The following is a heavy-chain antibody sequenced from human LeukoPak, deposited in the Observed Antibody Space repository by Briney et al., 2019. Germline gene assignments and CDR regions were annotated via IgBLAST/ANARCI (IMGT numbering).Heavy chain of an antibody. D-gene: IGHD3-10*01. V-gene: IGHV3-30-3*01. CDR3: ARDPSYYYGSGFYFDY. Sequence: GGSLRLSCAASGFSVTSKYINWVRQAPGKGLEWVAVISYDGSNKYYADSVKGRFTISRDNSKNTLYLQMNSLRAEDTAVYYCARDPSYYYGSGFYFDYWGQGTLVTVSS. J-gene: IGHJ4*02. CDR1: GFSVTSKY. CDR2: ISYDGSNK.